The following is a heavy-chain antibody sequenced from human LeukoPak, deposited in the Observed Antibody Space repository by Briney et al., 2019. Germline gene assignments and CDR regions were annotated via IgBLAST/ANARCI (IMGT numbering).Heavy chain of an antibody. D-gene: IGHD6-6*01. CDR2: IYHSGST. V-gene: IGHV4-4*02. CDR3: AREAGIAAPGYYYYMDV. CDR1: GGSISSSNW. J-gene: IGHJ6*03. Sequence: PSETLSLTCAVSGGSISSSNWWSWVRPPPGKGLEWIGEIYHSGSTNYNPSLKSRVTISVDKSKIQFSLKLSSVTAADTAVYYCAREAGIAAPGYYYYMDVWGKGTTVTVAS.